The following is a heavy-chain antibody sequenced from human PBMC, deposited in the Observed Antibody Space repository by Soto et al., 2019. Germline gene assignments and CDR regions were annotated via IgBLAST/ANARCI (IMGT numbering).Heavy chain of an antibody. CDR2: ISSASSET. V-gene: IGHV3-21*01. CDR3: ARVAY. Sequence: GGSLRLSCEASGFTFSRVSMNWVRQVPEKGLEWVASISSASSETWYADSVKGRFITSRDNAQNSLFLQMNTLRPEDSAIYYCARVAYWGPGTQVTVSS. J-gene: IGHJ4*02. CDR1: GFTFSRVS.